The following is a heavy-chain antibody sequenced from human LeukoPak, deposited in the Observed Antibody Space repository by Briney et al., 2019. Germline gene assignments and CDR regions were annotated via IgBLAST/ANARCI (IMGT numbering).Heavy chain of an antibody. Sequence: PGGSLRLSCGASGFTFSSYAMTWVRQAPGKGLEWVSTISGGDISTYYADSVKGRFTVSRDNSKKTLYLQMNSLRAEDTAVYHCAKAPMVRGVIIADYWGQGTLVTVSS. CDR3: AKAPMVRGVIIADY. CDR1: GFTFSSYA. D-gene: IGHD3-10*01. CDR2: ISGGDIST. J-gene: IGHJ4*02. V-gene: IGHV3-23*01.